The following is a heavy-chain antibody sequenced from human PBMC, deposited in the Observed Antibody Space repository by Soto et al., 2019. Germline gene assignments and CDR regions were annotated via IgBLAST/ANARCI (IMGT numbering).Heavy chain of an antibody. CDR1: GYSISSSNW. Sequence: SETLSLTCAVSGYSISSSNWWGWIRQPPGKGLEWIGYIYYDGTTYYSPSLKSRLTITKDTSKNQVVLTLTNMDPVDTGTYSCARMIFGRSGAYYFDSWGQGILVTVSS. V-gene: IGHV4-28*04. D-gene: IGHD3-3*01. CDR3: ARMIFGRSGAYYFDS. J-gene: IGHJ4*02. CDR2: IYYDGTT.